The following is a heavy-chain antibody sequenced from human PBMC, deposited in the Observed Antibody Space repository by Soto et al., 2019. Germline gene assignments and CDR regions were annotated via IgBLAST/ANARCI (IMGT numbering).Heavy chain of an antibody. Sequence: GGSLRLSCAASGFTFSSYSMNWVRQAPGKGLEWVSSISSSSSYIYYADSVKGRFTISRDNAKNSLYLQMNSLRAEDTAVYYCASGGPTVTTEYYYYYMDVWGKGTTVTGSS. CDR2: ISSSSSYI. V-gene: IGHV3-21*01. J-gene: IGHJ6*03. CDR3: ASGGPTVTTEYYYYYMDV. D-gene: IGHD4-17*01. CDR1: GFTFSSYS.